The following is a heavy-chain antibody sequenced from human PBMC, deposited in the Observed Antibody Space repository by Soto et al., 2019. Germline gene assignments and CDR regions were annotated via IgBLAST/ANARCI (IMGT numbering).Heavy chain of an antibody. CDR1: GFTFSSYA. CDR2: ISYDGKNK. CDR3: ARAYTSSSEFDY. V-gene: IGHV3-30*04. Sequence: QVQLVESGGGVVQPGRSRRLSCAASGFTFSSYAMYWVRQAPGRGLEWVAVISYDGKNKYYADSVKGRFTISRDNSMNTLYLQMNSLRAADTAVYYCARAYTSSSEFDYWGQGTLVTVSS. J-gene: IGHJ4*02. D-gene: IGHD6-6*01.